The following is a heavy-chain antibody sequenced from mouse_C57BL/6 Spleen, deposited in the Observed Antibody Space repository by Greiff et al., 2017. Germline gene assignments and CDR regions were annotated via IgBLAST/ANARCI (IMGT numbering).Heavy chain of an antibody. D-gene: IGHD1-1*01. V-gene: IGHV7-1*01. CDR2: SRNKANDYTT. CDR1: GFTFSDFY. Sequence: EVMLVESGGGLVQSGRSLRLSCATSGFTFSDFYMEWVRQAPGKGLEWIAASRNKANDYTTEYSASVKGRFIVSRDTSQSILYLQMNALRAEDTAIYYCARDVHYGSSRAMDYWGQGTSVTVSS. CDR3: ARDVHYGSSRAMDY. J-gene: IGHJ4*01.